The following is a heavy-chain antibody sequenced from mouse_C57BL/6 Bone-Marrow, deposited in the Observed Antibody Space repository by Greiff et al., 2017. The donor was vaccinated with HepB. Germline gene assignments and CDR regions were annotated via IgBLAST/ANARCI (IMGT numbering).Heavy chain of an antibody. CDR1: GYTFTSYG. CDR3: ASENDGYYPYYYGMAF. Sequence: QVQLQQSGAELARPGASVKLSCKASGYTFTSYGISWVKQRTGQGLEWIGEIYPRSGTTYYNEKFKGKATLTADKSSSTAYMELRSLTSEDSAVYFGASENDGYYPYYYGMAFWGQGTSVTVSS. V-gene: IGHV1-81*01. CDR2: IYPRSGTT. D-gene: IGHD2-3*01. J-gene: IGHJ4*01.